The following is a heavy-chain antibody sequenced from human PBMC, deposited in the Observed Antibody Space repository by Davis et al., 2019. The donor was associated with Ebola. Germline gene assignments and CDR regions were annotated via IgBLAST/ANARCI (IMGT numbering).Heavy chain of an antibody. V-gene: IGHV3-48*03. D-gene: IGHD4-17*01. J-gene: IGHJ5*01. CDR3: ARGRFGDYAIDS. Sequence: GESLKISCAASGFTFSSYEMNWVRQAPGKGLEWVSYISSSGDTIYYADSVKGRFTISRDNAKNALFLQMNSLRDEDTAIYYCARGRFGDYAIDSWGQGTLVTVSS. CDR1: GFTFSSYE. CDR2: ISSSGDTI.